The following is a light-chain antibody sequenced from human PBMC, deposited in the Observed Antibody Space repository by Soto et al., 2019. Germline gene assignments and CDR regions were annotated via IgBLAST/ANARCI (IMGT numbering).Light chain of an antibody. CDR1: QSVLYSSNNKNY. CDR3: QQLYSSPFT. J-gene: IGKJ3*01. V-gene: IGKV4-1*01. CDR2: WAS. Sequence: DIVMTQSPDSLAVSLGERATINCKSSQSVLYSSNNKNYLAWYQHKPGQPPKLLIYWASTRESGVPDRFSGSGSGTDFPLPISSLQAEDVAVYYCQQLYSSPFTFGPGTKVDIK.